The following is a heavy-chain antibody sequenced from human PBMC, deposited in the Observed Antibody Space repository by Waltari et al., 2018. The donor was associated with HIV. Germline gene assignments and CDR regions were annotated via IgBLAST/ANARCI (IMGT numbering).Heavy chain of an antibody. CDR3: ARDLQLGGDY. V-gene: IGHV3-74*01. Sequence: EVQLLESGGGLVQPGGSLRLSCAASGFTFSSYAMSWVRQAPGKGLEWVSRINSDGSSTSYADSVKGRFTISRDNAKNTLYLQMNSLRAEDTAVYYCARDLQLGGDYWGQGTLVTVSS. CDR1: GFTFSSYA. D-gene: IGHD2-2*01. CDR2: INSDGSST. J-gene: IGHJ4*02.